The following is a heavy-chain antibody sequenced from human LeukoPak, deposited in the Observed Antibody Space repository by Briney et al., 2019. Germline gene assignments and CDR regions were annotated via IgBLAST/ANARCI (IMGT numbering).Heavy chain of an antibody. CDR1: GDSFSSKDAA. D-gene: IGHD3-16*01. V-gene: IGHV6-1*01. CDR2: TYYRSKWYY. CDR3: ARDPIGGSTIFDY. J-gene: IGHJ4*02. Sequence: SQTLSLTCAISGDSFSSKDAAWNWIRQSPSRGLEWLGRTYYRSKWYYDYAVSVKSRVTVNPDASKNQFSLQLNSVTPEDTAVYYCARDPIGGSTIFDYWGQGTLVTVSS.